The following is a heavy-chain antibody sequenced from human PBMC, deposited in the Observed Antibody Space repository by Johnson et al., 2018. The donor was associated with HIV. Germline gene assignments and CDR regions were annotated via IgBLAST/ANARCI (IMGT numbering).Heavy chain of an antibody. V-gene: IGHV3-53*01. J-gene: IGHJ3*02. CDR1: GFTVSTNY. Sequence: VQLVESGGGLIQPGGSLRLSCAASGFTVSTNYMSWVRQAPGKGLECVSIIYSGGTTHYADSVKGRFTISRDNSKSTLYLQMNNLRAEDTAMYYCALILARGWLQRGAFDIWGQGTRVTVS. CDR3: ALILARGWLQRGAFDI. CDR2: IYSGGTT. D-gene: IGHD5-24*01.